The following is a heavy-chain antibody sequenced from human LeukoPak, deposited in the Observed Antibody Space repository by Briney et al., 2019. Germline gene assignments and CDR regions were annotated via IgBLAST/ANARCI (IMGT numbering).Heavy chain of an antibody. CDR1: GGSISSYY. CDR2: IYYSGST. V-gene: IGHV4-59*08. D-gene: IGHD3-22*01. J-gene: IGHJ4*02. Sequence: PSETLSLTCTVSGGSISSYYWSWIRQPPGKGLEWIGYIYYSGSTNYNPSLKSRVTISVDTSKNQFSLKLSSVTAADTAVYYCARVKGRRYYDSSGYYFDYWGQGTLVTVSS. CDR3: ARVKGRRYYDSSGYYFDY.